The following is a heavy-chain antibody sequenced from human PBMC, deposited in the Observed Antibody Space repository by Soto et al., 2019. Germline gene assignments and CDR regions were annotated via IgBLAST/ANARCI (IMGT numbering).Heavy chain of an antibody. J-gene: IGHJ5*02. Sequence: PSETLSLTCTVSGGSISAAAYYWSWIRQLPGKGLEWIGYIYYNGDTYYNPSLERRVTISLDTSKNQFSLELTSVTAADTAVYYCARETGYYGGYNWFDPWGQGTLVTV. V-gene: IGHV4-31*03. D-gene: IGHD3-3*01. CDR2: IYYNGDT. CDR3: ARETGYYGGYNWFDP. CDR1: GGSISAAAYY.